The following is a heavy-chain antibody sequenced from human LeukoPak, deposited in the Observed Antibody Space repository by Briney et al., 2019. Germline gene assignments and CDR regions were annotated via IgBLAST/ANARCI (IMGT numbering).Heavy chain of an antibody. D-gene: IGHD5-24*01. CDR2: ISYDGSNK. Sequence: HAGRSLRLSCAASGFTFSSYAMHWVRQAPGKGLEWVAVISYDGSNKYYADSVKGRFTISRDNSKNTLYLQMNSLRAEDTAVYYCAKDDGWLQYNYWGQGTLVTVSS. V-gene: IGHV3-30*04. J-gene: IGHJ4*02. CDR3: AKDDGWLQYNY. CDR1: GFTFSSYA.